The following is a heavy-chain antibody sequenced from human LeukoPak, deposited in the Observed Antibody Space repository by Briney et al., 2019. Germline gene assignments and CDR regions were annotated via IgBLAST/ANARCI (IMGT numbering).Heavy chain of an antibody. CDR3: AKYSPYSSGWSYFDH. V-gene: IGHV3-23*01. CDR2: NSGSV. D-gene: IGHD6-19*01. J-gene: IGHJ4*02. CDR1: GFTFSSYA. Sequence: PGGSLRLSCAASGFTFSSYAMSWVRQAPGKGLEWVSTNSGSVYYADSVKGRFTISRDNSKNTLYLQMNSLSADDTAVYYCAKYSPYSSGWSYFDHWGQGTLVTVSS.